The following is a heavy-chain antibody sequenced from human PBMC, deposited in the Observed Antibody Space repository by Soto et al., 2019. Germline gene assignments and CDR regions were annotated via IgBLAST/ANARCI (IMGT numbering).Heavy chain of an antibody. CDR1: GYTFTGYY. J-gene: IGHJ6*02. CDR2: INPNSGGT. V-gene: IGHV1-2*02. D-gene: IGHD5-18*01. CDR3: ARARPRGTAMAPYYYYGMDV. Sequence: WASVKVSCKASGYTFTGYYMHWVRQAPGQGLEWMGWINPNSGGTNYAQKFQGRVTMTRDTSISTAYMELSRLRSDDTAVYYCARARPRGTAMAPYYYYGMDVWGQGTTVTVSS.